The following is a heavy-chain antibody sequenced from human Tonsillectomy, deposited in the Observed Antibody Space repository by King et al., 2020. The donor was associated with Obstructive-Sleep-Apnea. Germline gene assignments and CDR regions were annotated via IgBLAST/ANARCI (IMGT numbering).Heavy chain of an antibody. CDR3: ARDVTFDY. J-gene: IGHJ4*02. Sequence: VQLVESGGGLVQPGGSLRLSCAASGFTFSSYDMHWVRQVTGKGLEWVSAIGTAGDTYYPDSMKGRFTVSRENAKNSLYLQMNSLRAGDTAVYYCARDVTFDYWGQGTLVTVSS. CDR2: IGTAGDT. V-gene: IGHV3-13*01. CDR1: GFTFSSYD. D-gene: IGHD4-11*01.